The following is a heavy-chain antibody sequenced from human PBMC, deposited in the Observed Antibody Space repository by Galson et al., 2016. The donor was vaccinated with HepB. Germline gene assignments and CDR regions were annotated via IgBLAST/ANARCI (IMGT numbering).Heavy chain of an antibody. CDR1: GDSISTSRYSY. D-gene: IGHD3-16*01. CDR2: IYTSGST. J-gene: IGHJ5*02. CDR3: ARELGS. Sequence: SLTCTVSGDSISTSRYSYWSWLRQPVGKGLEWIGLIYTSGSTKYNPSLKSRLTISLDTSKNQFSLELISVTAADTAVYYCARELGSWSQGTLVTVSS. V-gene: IGHV4-61*02.